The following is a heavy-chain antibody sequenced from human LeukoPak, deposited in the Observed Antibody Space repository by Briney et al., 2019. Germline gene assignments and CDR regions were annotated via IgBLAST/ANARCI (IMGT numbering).Heavy chain of an antibody. CDR1: GGSISSYY. J-gene: IGHJ3*02. CDR2: IYYSGST. Sequence: SETLSLTCTVSGGSISSYYWSWIRQPPGKGLEWIGYIYYSGSTNYNPSLKSRVTISVDTSKNQFSLKLSSVTAADTAVYYCARSHYYDSSGPPDGDAFDIWGQGTMVTVSS. CDR3: ARSHYYDSSGPPDGDAFDI. D-gene: IGHD3-22*01. V-gene: IGHV4-59*12.